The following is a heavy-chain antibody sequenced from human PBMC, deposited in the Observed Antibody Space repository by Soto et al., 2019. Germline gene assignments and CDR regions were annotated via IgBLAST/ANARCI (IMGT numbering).Heavy chain of an antibody. D-gene: IGHD1-7*01. J-gene: IGHJ4*02. CDR1: GFTLSDLS. Sequence: ASVKVSCKVSGFTLSDLSIHWVRQPPRKGLAWMGSFDPEDGETIYSQNFQGRVTMTEDKSTDTAYMELSDLRSEDTAFYYCATGVTATGTSFDHWGRGTLVTVLL. CDR2: FDPEDGET. CDR3: ATGVTATGTSFDH. V-gene: IGHV1-24*01.